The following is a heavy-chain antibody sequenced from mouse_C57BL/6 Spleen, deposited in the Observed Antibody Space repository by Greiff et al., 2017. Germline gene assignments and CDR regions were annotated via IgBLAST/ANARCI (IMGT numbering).Heavy chain of an antibody. CDR1: GYSITSGYY. J-gene: IGHJ3*01. CDR2: ISYDGSN. V-gene: IGHV3-6*01. Sequence: EVQLVESGPGLVKPSQSLSLTCSVTGYSITSGYYWNWIRQFPGNKLEWMGYISYDGSNNYNPSLKNRISITRDTSKNQCFLKLNSVTTEDTAAYYCARGGYGNYVAAYWGQGTLVTVSA. CDR3: ARGGYGNYVAAY. D-gene: IGHD2-1*01.